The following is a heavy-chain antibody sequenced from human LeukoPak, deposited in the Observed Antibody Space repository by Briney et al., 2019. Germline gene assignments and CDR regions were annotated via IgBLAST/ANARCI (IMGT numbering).Heavy chain of an antibody. CDR2: FDPEDGVT. CDR1: GYTLTELS. D-gene: IGHD3-22*01. J-gene: IGHJ1*01. CDR3: ATPYYYDSSGYYYAYFQH. Sequence: ASVKVSCKVSGYTLTELSMHWVRQAPGKGLEWMGGFDPEDGVTIYAQKFQGRVTMTEDTSTDTAYMELSSLRSEDTAVYYCATPYYYDSSGYYYAYFQHWGQGTLVTVSS. V-gene: IGHV1-24*01.